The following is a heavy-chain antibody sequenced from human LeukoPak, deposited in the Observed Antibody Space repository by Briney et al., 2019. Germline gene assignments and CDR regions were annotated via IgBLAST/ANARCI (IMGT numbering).Heavy chain of an antibody. V-gene: IGHV1-2*06. Sequence: ASVKVSCKASGYTFTGYYMHWVRQAPGQGLEWMGRINPNSGGTNYAQKFQGRVTISADKSTNTAYMELSSLRSEDTAMYYCARDRKFYYDSSGYASFDFWGQGTLVTASS. J-gene: IGHJ4*02. CDR1: GYTFTGYY. D-gene: IGHD3-22*01. CDR2: INPNSGGT. CDR3: ARDRKFYYDSSGYASFDF.